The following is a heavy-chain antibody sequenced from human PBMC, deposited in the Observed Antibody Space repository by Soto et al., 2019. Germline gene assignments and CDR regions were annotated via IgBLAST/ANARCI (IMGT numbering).Heavy chain of an antibody. V-gene: IGHV3-33*01. CDR2: IWYDGSNK. CDR3: ARERTSSGWYSCIDY. J-gene: IGHJ4*02. Sequence: QVQLVESGGGVVQPGRSLRLSCAASGFTFSSYGMHWVRQAPGKGLEWVAVIWYDGSNKYYADSVKGRFTISRDNSKNMLYLQMNSLRAEDTAVYYCARERTSSGWYSCIDYWGQGTLVTVSS. D-gene: IGHD6-19*01. CDR1: GFTFSSYG.